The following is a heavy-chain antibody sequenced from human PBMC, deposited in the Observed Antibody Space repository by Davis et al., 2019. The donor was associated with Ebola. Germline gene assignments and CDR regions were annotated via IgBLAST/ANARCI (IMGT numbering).Heavy chain of an antibody. CDR3: ARDKVYYDSSGYGYYYGMDV. J-gene: IGHJ6*02. CDR2: IGSSSSYI. Sequence: PGGSLRLSCAASGFTFSSYSMNWVRQAPGQGLEWVSSIGSSSSYIYYADSVKGRFTIPSDNAKKSLYLPMNSLRAEDTAVYYCARDKVYYDSSGYGYYYGMDVWGQGTTVTVSS. CDR1: GFTFSSYS. V-gene: IGHV3-21*01. D-gene: IGHD3-22*01.